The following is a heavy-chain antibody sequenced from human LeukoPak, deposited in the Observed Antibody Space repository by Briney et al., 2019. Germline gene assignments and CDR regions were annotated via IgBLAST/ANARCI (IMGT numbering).Heavy chain of an antibody. J-gene: IGHJ4*02. CDR1: CGSISSGGYS. V-gene: IGHV4-30-2*01. Sequence: SQTLSLTCAVSCGSISSGGYSWSWIRQPPGTGLEWIGYIYHSGSTYYNPSLKSRVTISVDRSKNQFSLKLSSVTAADTAVYYCARGGYYDILTGFYPDALDYWGQGTLVTVSS. CDR3: ARGGYYDILTGFYPDALDY. D-gene: IGHD3-9*01. CDR2: IYHSGST.